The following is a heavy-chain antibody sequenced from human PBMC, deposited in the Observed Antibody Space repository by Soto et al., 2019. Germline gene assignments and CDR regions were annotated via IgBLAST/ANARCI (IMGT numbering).Heavy chain of an antibody. J-gene: IGHJ6*02. CDR3: ARVSGYYGSGRPGGMDV. CDR1: GYTFTGYY. V-gene: IGHV1-2*04. D-gene: IGHD3-10*01. Sequence: ASVKVSCKASGYTFTGYYMHWVRQAPGQGLEWMGWINPNSGGTNYAQKFQGWVTMTRDTSTSTAYMELSRLRSDDTAVYYCARVSGYYGSGRPGGMDVWGQGTTVTVSS. CDR2: INPNSGGT.